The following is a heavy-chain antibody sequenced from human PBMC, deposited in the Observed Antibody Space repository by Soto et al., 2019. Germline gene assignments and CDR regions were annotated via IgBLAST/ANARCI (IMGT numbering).Heavy chain of an antibody. Sequence: ASVKVSCKASGYTFTSYYMHWVRQAPGQGLEWMGIINPSGGSTSYAQKFQGRVTMTRDTSTSTVYMELSSLRSEDTAVYYCARAAVVTIFGVVTAHYGMDVWGQGTTVTVSS. D-gene: IGHD3-3*01. CDR1: GYTFTSYY. V-gene: IGHV1-46*01. CDR3: ARAAVVTIFGVVTAHYGMDV. J-gene: IGHJ6*02. CDR2: INPSGGST.